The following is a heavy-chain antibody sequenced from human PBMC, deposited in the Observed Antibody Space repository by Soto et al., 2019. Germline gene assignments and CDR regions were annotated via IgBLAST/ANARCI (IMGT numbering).Heavy chain of an antibody. D-gene: IGHD3-3*01. V-gene: IGHV5-10-1*01. CDR1: GYSFTSYW. J-gene: IGHJ6*02. CDR2: IDPSDSYT. CDR3: ARQKGVRDFWSGYEGIYGMDV. Sequence: GESLKISCKGSGYSFTSYWISWVRQMPGKGLEWMGRIDPSDSYTNYSPSFQGHVTISADKSISTAYLQWSSLKASDTAMYYCARQKGVRDFWSGYEGIYGMDVWGQGTTVTVYS.